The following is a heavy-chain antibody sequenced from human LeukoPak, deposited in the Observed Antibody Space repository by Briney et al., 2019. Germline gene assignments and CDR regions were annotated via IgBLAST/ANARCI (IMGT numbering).Heavy chain of an antibody. CDR1: GFTFSNYW. CDR2: IKQYGSEK. J-gene: IGHJ3*02. CDR3: ARVDYFGSGTSFIDAFDI. D-gene: IGHD3-10*01. V-gene: IGHV3-7*01. Sequence: GGSLRLSCVASGFTFSNYWMSWVRQAPGKGLEWVANIKQYGSEKYYVDSVKGRFTISRDNAKNSLYLQMNSLRAEDTAVYYCARVDYFGSGTSFIDAFDIWGQGTMVTVS.